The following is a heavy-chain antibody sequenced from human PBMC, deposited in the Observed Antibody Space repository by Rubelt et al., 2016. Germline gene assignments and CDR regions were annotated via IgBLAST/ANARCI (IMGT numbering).Heavy chain of an antibody. J-gene: IGHJ5*02. Sequence: QVPGKGLVWVSRINSDGSSTSYVDSVKGRFTISRDNSKNTLYLQMNGLRAEDTAVYYCAKSTMVRRTWGDLGFDPWGQGTLVTVSS. CDR3: AKSTMVRRTWGDLGFDP. CDR2: INSDGSST. V-gene: IGHV3-74*01. D-gene: IGHD3-10*01.